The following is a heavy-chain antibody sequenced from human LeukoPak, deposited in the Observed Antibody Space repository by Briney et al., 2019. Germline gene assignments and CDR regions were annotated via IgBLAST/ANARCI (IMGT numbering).Heavy chain of an antibody. V-gene: IGHV3-74*01. CDR1: GFTFTRYW. Sequence: PGGSLRLSCAASGFTFTRYWMHWVRQAPGKGLVWVSRINSDGSSTIYAASVKGRFTISRDNAKNTLYLQMNSLRAEDTAVYFCARAMTTETTEPPMDVWGKGTTVTVSS. CDR2: INSDGSST. J-gene: IGHJ6*03. CDR3: ARAMTTETTEPPMDV. D-gene: IGHD4-11*01.